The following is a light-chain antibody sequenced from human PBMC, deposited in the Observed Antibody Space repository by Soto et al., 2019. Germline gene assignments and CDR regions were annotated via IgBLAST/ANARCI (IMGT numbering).Light chain of an antibody. CDR2: DVS. V-gene: IGLV2-14*03. Sequence: QSALTQPASLSGSPGQSITISCTGTSSDVGGYNYVSWYQQHPGKAPKLMIYDVSNRPSGVSNRFSGSKSGNTASLTISGPQAEDEADYYCSSYRASSTTHDVFGTGTKLTVL. J-gene: IGLJ1*01. CDR3: SSYRASSTTHDV. CDR1: SSDVGGYNY.